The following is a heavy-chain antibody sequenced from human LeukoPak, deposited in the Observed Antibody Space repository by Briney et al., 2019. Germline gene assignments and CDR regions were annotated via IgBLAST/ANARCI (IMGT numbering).Heavy chain of an antibody. Sequence: KPSETLSLTCTVSGGSISNWYWGWFRQPAGKGLEWIGRIYTSGSTIYDPSLKSRVTMSVDTSTNQISLRLTSVTAADTAMYYCARLIYDDLYYFDYWGQGAVVTVSS. CDR3: ARLIYDDLYYFDY. V-gene: IGHV4-4*07. D-gene: IGHD3-3*01. J-gene: IGHJ4*02. CDR1: GGSISNWY. CDR2: IYTSGST.